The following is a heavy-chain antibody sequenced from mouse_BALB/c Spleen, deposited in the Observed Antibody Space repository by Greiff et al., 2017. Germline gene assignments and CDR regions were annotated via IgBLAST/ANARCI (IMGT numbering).Heavy chain of an antibody. CDR2: ISSGGST. Sequence: EVKVEESGGGLVKPGGSLKLSCAASGFTFSSYAMSWVRQTPEKRLEWVASISSGGSTYYPDSVKGRFTISRDNARNILYLQMSSLRSEDTAMYYCARDGYSLWGQGTLVTVSA. V-gene: IGHV5-6-5*01. D-gene: IGHD2-3*01. CDR1: GFTFSSYA. CDR3: ARDGYSL. J-gene: IGHJ3*01.